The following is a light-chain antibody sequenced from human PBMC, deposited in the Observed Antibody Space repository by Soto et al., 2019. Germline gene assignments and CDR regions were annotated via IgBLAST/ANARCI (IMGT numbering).Light chain of an antibody. CDR1: SSDVGGYNY. CDR3: TSYSTISTYV. J-gene: IGLJ1*01. Sequence: QSVLTQPASVSGSPGQSITISCTGTSSDVGGYNYVSWYQQHPGKAPKLMIYDVSNRPSGVSNRFSGSKSGNTASLTISGLQAEDEADYYCTSYSTISTYVFGTGSMV. V-gene: IGLV2-14*01. CDR2: DVS.